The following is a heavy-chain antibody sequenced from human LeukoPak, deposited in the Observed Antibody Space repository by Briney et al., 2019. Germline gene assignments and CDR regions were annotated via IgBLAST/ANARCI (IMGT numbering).Heavy chain of an antibody. CDR3: ARDLRGAAAGTLKGAFDI. Sequence: GGSLRLSCAASGFTFSSMNWVRQAPGKGLEWVSSISSSSYIYYADSVKGRFTISRDNAKNSLYLQMNSLRAEDTAVYYCARDLRGAAAGTLKGAFDIWGQGTMVTVSS. D-gene: IGHD6-13*01. V-gene: IGHV3-21*01. J-gene: IGHJ3*02. CDR1: GFTFSS. CDR2: ISSSSYI.